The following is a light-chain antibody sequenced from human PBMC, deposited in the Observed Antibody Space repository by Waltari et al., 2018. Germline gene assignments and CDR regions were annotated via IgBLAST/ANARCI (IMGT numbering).Light chain of an antibody. J-gene: IGLJ3*02. CDR2: DST. CDR1: NSNNGAGYD. V-gene: IGLV1-40*01. Sequence: QSALTQPPSVSGAPGQRVPISCSGSNSNNGAGYDVHRYQPVPGTAPKLLIFDSTNRPSGVPDRFSGSKSGTSASLAITGLQAEDEADYYCQSYDNSLRGWGFGGGTKLTVL. CDR3: QSYDNSLRGWG.